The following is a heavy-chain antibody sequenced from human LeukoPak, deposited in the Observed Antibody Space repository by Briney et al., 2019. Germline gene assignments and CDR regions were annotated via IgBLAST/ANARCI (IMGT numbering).Heavy chain of an antibody. CDR1: GYTFTSYA. V-gene: IGHV1-3*01. CDR2: INAGNGNT. D-gene: IGHD6-19*01. J-gene: IGHJ4*02. CDR3: ARGRQWLVWGVRISYYFDY. Sequence: GASVKVSCKASGYTFTSYAVHWVRQAPGQRLEWMGWINAGNGNTKYSQKFQGRVTITRDTSASTAYMELSSLRSEDTAVYYCARGRQWLVWGVRISYYFDYWGQGTLVTVSS.